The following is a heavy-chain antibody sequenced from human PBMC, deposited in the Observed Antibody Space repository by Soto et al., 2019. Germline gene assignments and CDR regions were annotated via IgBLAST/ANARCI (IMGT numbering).Heavy chain of an antibody. Sequence: GASVKLSCKASGGTFSSYTISWVRQAPGQGLEWMGRIIPILGIANYAQKFQGRVTITADKSTSTAYMELSSLRSEDTAVYYCAAYTSIAVAGTIFQHWGQGTLVTVSS. V-gene: IGHV1-69*02. CDR3: AAYTSIAVAGTIFQH. J-gene: IGHJ1*01. D-gene: IGHD6-19*01. CDR1: GGTFSSYT. CDR2: IIPILGIA.